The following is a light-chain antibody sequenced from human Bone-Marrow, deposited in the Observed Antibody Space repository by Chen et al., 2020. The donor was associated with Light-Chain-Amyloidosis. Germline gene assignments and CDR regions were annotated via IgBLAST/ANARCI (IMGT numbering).Light chain of an antibody. CDR2: GAS. CDR3: QQYGSSPQT. J-gene: IGKJ1*01. Sequence: EIVLTQFPGTVSLSPGERVTLSCRASQSVDSSYLAWYQQRPGQAPRLLIYGASSRTTGIPGRFSGSGSGTDFTLTISRLEPEDFAVYYCQQYGSSPQTFGQGTKVEIK. V-gene: IGKV3-20*01. CDR1: QSVDSSY.